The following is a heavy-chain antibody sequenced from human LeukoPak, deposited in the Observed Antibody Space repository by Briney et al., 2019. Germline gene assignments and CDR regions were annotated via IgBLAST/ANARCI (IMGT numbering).Heavy chain of an antibody. V-gene: IGHV4-59*12. Sequence: SETLSLTCTVSGGSISSYYWSWIRQPPGKGLEWIGYIYYSGSTNYNPSLKSRVTISVDTSKNQFSLKLSSVTAADTAVYYCARDMGGYSSSSVAFDIWGQGTMVTVSS. CDR2: IYYSGST. D-gene: IGHD6-6*01. CDR3: ARDMGGYSSSSVAFDI. J-gene: IGHJ3*02. CDR1: GGSISSYY.